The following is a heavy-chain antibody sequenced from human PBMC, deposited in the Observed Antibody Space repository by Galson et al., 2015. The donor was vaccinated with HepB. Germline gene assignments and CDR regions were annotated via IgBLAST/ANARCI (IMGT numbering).Heavy chain of an antibody. D-gene: IGHD2-15*01. Sequence: SLRLSCAASGFPFSSYAMQWVRQAPGKGLEYVSAISSTGGSTYYANSVKDRFIISRDNSKSTLYLQMGSLRAEDMAVYYCARVYIYCGGGSCYRDYYYYYMDVWGKGTTVTVSS. CDR1: GFPFSSYA. CDR2: ISSTGGST. J-gene: IGHJ6*03. V-gene: IGHV3-64*01. CDR3: ARVYIYCGGGSCYRDYYYYYMDV.